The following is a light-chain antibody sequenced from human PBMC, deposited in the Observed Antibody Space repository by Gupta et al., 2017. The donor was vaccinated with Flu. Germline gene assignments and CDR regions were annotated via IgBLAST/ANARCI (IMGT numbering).Light chain of an antibody. J-gene: IGLJ3*02. CDR1: SSNIGSYS. CDR2: SNN. CDR3: ATWDNSLKGWV. Sequence: RITISCTGTSSNIGSYSVHCYHHIPATAPKLLIQSNNQRPSGVPDRFSGSKSGTSASVAISGLQAEDETDYYCATWDNSLKGWVFGGGTKLTVL. V-gene: IGLV1-44*01.